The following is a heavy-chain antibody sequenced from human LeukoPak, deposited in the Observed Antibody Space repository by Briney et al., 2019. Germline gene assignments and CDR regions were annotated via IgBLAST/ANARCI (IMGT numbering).Heavy chain of an antibody. V-gene: IGHV3-21*01. D-gene: IGHD6-13*01. CDR1: GFTFSSYT. Sequence: GGSLRLSCAASGFTFSSYTMNWVRQAPGKGLEWVSSISSSSSYIYYADSVKGRFTISRDNSKNTLYLQMNSLRAEDTAVYYCAKEDTLPGIAAAGTGAFDIWGQGTMVTVSS. CDR2: ISSSSSYI. J-gene: IGHJ3*02. CDR3: AKEDTLPGIAAAGTGAFDI.